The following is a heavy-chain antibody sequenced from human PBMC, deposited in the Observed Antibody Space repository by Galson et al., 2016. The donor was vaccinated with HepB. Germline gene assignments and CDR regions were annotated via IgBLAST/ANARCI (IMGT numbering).Heavy chain of an antibody. CDR1: GDTFSRYT. CDR2: INPSAGST. V-gene: IGHV1-46*01. CDR3: ARGVENIAAAGRGWFDP. J-gene: IGHJ5*02. Sequence: SCKASGDTFSRYTISWVRQAPGQGLEWMGIINPSAGSTSYAQKFQGRVTMTRDTSTSTVYMELSSLRSEDTAMCYCARGVENIAAAGRGWFDPWGQGTLVTVSS. D-gene: IGHD6-13*01.